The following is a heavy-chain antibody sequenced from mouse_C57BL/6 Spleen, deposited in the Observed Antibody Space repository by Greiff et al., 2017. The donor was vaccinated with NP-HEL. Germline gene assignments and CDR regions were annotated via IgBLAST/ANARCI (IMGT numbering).Heavy chain of an antibody. CDR2: ISSGSSTI. V-gene: IGHV5-17*01. Sequence: EVQGVESGGGLVKPGGSLKLSCAASGFTFSDYGMHWVRQAPEKGLEWVAYISSGSSTIYYADTVKGRFTISRDNAKNTLFLQMTSLRSEDTAMYYCARSPIYYDYVYWYFDVWGTGTTVTVSS. D-gene: IGHD2-4*01. J-gene: IGHJ1*03. CDR1: GFTFSDYG. CDR3: ARSPIYYDYVYWYFDV.